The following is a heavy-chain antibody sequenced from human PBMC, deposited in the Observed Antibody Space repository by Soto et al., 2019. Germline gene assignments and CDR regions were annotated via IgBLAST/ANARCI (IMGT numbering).Heavy chain of an antibody. Sequence: QVQLQESGPGLVKPSETLSLTCTVSGGSISSYYWSWIRQPPGRGLESIGYVYYSGITNYNPSVKSRVTISIDTSKNQFSLKLSSVTAADTAVYYCARELVEGSTVTWFDPWGQGTLVTVSS. V-gene: IGHV4-59*01. CDR2: VYYSGIT. J-gene: IGHJ5*02. CDR3: ARELVEGSTVTWFDP. D-gene: IGHD2-2*01. CDR1: GGSISSYY.